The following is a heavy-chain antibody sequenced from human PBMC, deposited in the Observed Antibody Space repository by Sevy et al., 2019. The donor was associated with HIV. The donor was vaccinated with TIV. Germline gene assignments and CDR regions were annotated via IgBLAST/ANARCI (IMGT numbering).Heavy chain of an antibody. CDR1: GGSVSSGSYY. V-gene: IGHV4-61*01. CDR2: IYYSGST. CDR3: ARGVVNTKLLDY. Sequence: SETLSLTCTVSGGSVSSGSYYWSWIRQPPGKGLEWIGYIYYSGSTNYNPSLKSRVTISVDTSKNQFSLKLSSVTAADTAVYYCARGVVNTKLLDYWGQGTLVTVSS. J-gene: IGHJ4*02. D-gene: IGHD3-22*01.